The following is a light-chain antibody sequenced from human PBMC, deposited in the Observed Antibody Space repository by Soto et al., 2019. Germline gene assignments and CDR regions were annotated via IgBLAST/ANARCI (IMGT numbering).Light chain of an antibody. CDR1: SSDVGGYNY. V-gene: IGLV2-14*01. CDR2: EVS. CDR3: SSYTSSSIDYV. Sequence: QSALTQPASVSGSPGQSITISCTGTSSDVGGYNYVSWYQQHPVTAPKLMIYEVSNRPSGVSNRFSGSKSGNTASLTISGLQAEDEADYYCSSYTSSSIDYVFGTGTKLTVL. J-gene: IGLJ1*01.